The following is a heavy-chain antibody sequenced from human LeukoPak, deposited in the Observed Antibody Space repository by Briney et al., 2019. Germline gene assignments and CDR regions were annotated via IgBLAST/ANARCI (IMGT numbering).Heavy chain of an antibody. CDR2: IKSKIDGGTA. CDR3: TTQTPY. J-gene: IGHJ4*01. V-gene: IGHV3-15*01. CDR1: GLTFSNAW. Sequence: GGSLRLSCTASGLTFSNAWMSWVCQAPGKGLGWVGRIKSKIDGGTAEYAAPVKGRFTISRDDSKNTLYLQMNSLKTEDTAVYYCTTQTPYWGHGTLVTVSS.